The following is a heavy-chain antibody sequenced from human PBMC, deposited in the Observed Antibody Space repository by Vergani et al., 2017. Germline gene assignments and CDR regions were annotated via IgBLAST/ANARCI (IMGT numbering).Heavy chain of an antibody. CDR3: AKGRYSGTYSGKYFDY. Sequence: EVQMLESGGNLVQPGGSLRLSCAASGFTFSSYAMSWVRQAPGKGLEWVSGISGSGDSTYYADSVKGRFTTTRDNSKNTLYLQMNSLRAEDTAVYYCAKGRYSGTYSGKYFDYWGQGTLVTVSS. D-gene: IGHD1-26*01. J-gene: IGHJ4*02. CDR2: ISGSGDST. CDR1: GFTFSSYA. V-gene: IGHV3-23*01.